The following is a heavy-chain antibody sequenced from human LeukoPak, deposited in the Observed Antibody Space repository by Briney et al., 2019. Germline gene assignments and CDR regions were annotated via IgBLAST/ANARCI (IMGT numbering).Heavy chain of an antibody. V-gene: IGHV3-30*18. D-gene: IGHD6-6*01. CDR2: ISYDGSNK. CDR1: GFTFSSYG. J-gene: IGHJ6*02. Sequence: GGSLRLSCAASGFTFSSYGMPWVRQAPGKGLEWVAVISYDGSNKYYADSVKGRFTISRDNSKNTLYLQMNSLRAEDTAVYYCAKDRFVRIAARLYYYYYGMDVWGQGTTVTVSS. CDR3: AKDRFVRIAARLYYYYYGMDV.